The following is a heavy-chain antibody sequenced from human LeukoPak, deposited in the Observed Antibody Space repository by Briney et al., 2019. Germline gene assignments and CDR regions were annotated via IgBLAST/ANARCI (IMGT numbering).Heavy chain of an antibody. J-gene: IGHJ3*02. CDR1: VYTFTKSF. CDR2: INPGGDNT. D-gene: IGHD5-24*01. Sequence: GGSVKVSCKASVYTFTKSFIHWVRQAPGQRLEWVGLINPGGDNTNYAQNFQGRVTMTSDTSARTVYMELSSLRSEDTAIYYCARIRDGYNDAYDIWGQGTVVTVPS. V-gene: IGHV1-46*01. CDR3: ARIRDGYNDAYDI.